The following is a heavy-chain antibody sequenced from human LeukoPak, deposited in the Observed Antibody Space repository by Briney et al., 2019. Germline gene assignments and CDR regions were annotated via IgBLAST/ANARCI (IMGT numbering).Heavy chain of an antibody. D-gene: IGHD3-3*02. V-gene: IGHV3-21*01. CDR2: ISSSSSYI. J-gene: IGHJ5*02. Sequence: GGSLRLSCAASGFTFSSYSMNWVRQAPGKGLEWVSSISSSSSYIYYADSVKGRFTISRDNAKNSLYLQMNSLRAGDTAVYYCARDRIASPNWFDPWGQGTLVTVSS. CDR3: ARDRIASPNWFDP. CDR1: GFTFSSYS.